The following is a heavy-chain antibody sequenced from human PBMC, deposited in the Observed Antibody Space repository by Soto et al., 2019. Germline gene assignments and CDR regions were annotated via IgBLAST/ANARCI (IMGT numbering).Heavy chain of an antibody. CDR1: GFSFTSSS. D-gene: IGHD4-4*01. V-gene: IGHV1-58*02. CDR3: AAPVVEMPTGGLPSV. CDR2: IVVASGNT. J-gene: IGHJ3*01. Sequence: QMQLVQSGPEVKKPGTSVKVSCKASGFSFTSSSIQWVRQARGQRLEWIGWIVVASGNTNYAQKFHDRVTITRDMSTSTAYMELSSLKSEDTAVYYCAAPVVEMPTGGLPSVWGQGTMVTVSS.